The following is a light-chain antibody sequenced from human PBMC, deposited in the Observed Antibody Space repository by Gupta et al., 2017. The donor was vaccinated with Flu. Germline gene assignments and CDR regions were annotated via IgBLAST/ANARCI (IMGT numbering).Light chain of an antibody. CDR2: SNT. J-gene: IGLJ1*01. CDR1: SSNIGASYD. V-gene: IGLV1-40*01. CDR3: KSYGSSLSPV. Sequence: QSVLTQPPSVSGAPGQRVTISCTGSSSNIGASYDVHWYQKLPGTAPKLLIHSNTDRPSGVPERFSGSKSGSSASLAITGHQAEDEADYCCKSYGSSLSPVFGTGTKVTVL.